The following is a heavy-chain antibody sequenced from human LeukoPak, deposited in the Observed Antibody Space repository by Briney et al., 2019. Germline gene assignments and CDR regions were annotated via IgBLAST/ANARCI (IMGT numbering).Heavy chain of an antibody. CDR3: ARVTKSYYYYDYVDV. V-gene: IGHV1-18*01. CDR2: ISAYNGNT. D-gene: IGHD4-11*01. CDR1: GCTFTSSG. Sequence: ASVTVSCKASGCTFTSSGVGWVRQAPGQGLEWMGWISAYNGNTNYAQNLQCRVTMTIDTSTNTAYMQLRSLRSDDTALYYCARVTKSYYYYDYVDVWGNGTTVTGSS. J-gene: IGHJ6*03.